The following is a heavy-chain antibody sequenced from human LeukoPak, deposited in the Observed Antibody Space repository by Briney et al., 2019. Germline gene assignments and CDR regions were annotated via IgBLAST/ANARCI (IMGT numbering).Heavy chain of an antibody. Sequence: SSETLSLTCTVSGGSISSYYWSWIRQPPGKGLEWIGYIYYSGSTNYNPSLKSRVTISVDTSKNQFSLKLSSVTAADTAVYYCAGNKYYYDSSGYYYEVYWGQGTLVTVSS. CDR3: AGNKYYYDSSGYYYEVY. J-gene: IGHJ4*02. V-gene: IGHV4-59*01. CDR1: GGSISSYY. D-gene: IGHD3-22*01. CDR2: IYYSGST.